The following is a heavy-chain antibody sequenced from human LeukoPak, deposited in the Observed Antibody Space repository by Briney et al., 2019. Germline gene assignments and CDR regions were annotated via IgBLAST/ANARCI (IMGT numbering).Heavy chain of an antibody. CDR1: GGSITRGGYY. Sequence: SQTLSLTCTVSGGSITRGGYYWSWIRQHPGKGLEWIGYIYYSGSTNYNPSLKSRVTISVDTSKNQFSLKLSSVTAADTAVYYCASRDGADASLWFGRADWYFDLWGRGTLVTVSS. CDR2: IYYSGST. V-gene: IGHV4-61*08. J-gene: IGHJ2*01. D-gene: IGHD3-10*01. CDR3: ASRDGADASLWFGRADWYFDL.